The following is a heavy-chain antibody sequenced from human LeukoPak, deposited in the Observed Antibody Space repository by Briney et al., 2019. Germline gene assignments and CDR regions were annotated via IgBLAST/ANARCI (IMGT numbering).Heavy chain of an antibody. Sequence: PPGGSLRLSCAASGFTFSRYWMHWVRQAPGKGLVGVSRINSDGRSTSSADSVKGRFTIPRDNARNTLYLQMNSLRAEDTPVYYCASDTVDTAVGIDYWGQGTLVTVSS. CDR2: INSDGRST. CDR1: GFTFSRYW. CDR3: ASDTVDTAVGIDY. V-gene: IGHV3-74*01. J-gene: IGHJ4*02. D-gene: IGHD5-18*01.